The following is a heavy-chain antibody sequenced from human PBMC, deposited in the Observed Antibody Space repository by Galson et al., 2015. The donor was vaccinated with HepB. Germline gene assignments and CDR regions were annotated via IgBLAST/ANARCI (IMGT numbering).Heavy chain of an antibody. D-gene: IGHD3-10*01. CDR2: ISYDGSNK. J-gene: IGHJ4*02. CDR1: GFTFSLFA. V-gene: IGHV3-30-3*01. CDR3: ARAWDRYGSGGPLDY. Sequence: SLRLSCAASGFTFSLFAIHWVRQAPGKGLEWVAMISYDGSNKYYADSVKGRLTISRDNPKNTLYLQMDSLRIEDTAIYSCARAWDRYGSGGPLDYWGQGNLGNV.